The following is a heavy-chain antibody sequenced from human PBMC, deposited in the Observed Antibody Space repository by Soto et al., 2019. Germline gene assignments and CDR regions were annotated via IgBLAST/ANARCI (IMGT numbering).Heavy chain of an antibody. CDR1: GFTFSDYY. V-gene: IGHV3-11*01. CDR3: ARDGLSSSSSKNYYYGMDV. CDR2: ISSSGSTI. D-gene: IGHD6-6*01. J-gene: IGHJ6*02. Sequence: GSLRLSCAASGFTFSDYYMSWIRQAPGKGLEWVSYISSSGSTIYYADSVKGRFTISRDNAKNSLYLQMNSLRAEDTAVYYCARDGLSSSSSKNYYYGMDVWGQGTTVTVSS.